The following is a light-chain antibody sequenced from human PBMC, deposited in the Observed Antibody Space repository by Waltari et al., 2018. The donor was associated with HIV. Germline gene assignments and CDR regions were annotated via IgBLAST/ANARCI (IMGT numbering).Light chain of an antibody. CDR1: SSDVGSYTL. CDR3: CSYAGSSTFVV. CDR2: EGS. J-gene: IGLJ2*01. Sequence: QSALTQPASVYGSPGQSITISCTGTSSDVGSYTLVSWYQQHPGKAPKLMIYEGSKRPSGVSNRFSGSKSGNTASLTISGLQAEDEADYYCCSYAGSSTFVVFGGGTKLTVL. V-gene: IGLV2-23*03.